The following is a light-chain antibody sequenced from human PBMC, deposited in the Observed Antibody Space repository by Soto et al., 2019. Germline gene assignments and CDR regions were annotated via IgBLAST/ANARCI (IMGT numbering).Light chain of an antibody. Sequence: IVLTQSPGTLSLSPGARSTLSCRAIQSVSSSYLAWYQQKPGQTPRLLIYGASSRATGIPDRFTGSGSGTDFTLTISGLEPEDFAVYYCQQRSNWPPITFGQGTRLEIK. CDR1: QSVSSSY. V-gene: IGKV3D-20*02. CDR2: GAS. CDR3: QQRSNWPPIT. J-gene: IGKJ5*01.